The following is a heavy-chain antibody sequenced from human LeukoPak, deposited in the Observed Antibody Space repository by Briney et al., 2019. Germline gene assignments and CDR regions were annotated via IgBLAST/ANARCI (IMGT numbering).Heavy chain of an antibody. CDR1: GGSISSASYY. CDR3: ARFCREAVGCVSYSFDY. CDR2: IYYSGST. J-gene: IGHJ4*02. Sequence: SETLSLTCTVSGGSISSASYYWGWIRQTPGKGLEWIGNIYYSGSTSYNPSLKSRVTISVDTSKNQFSLQLSSVTAADTAVYYCARFCREAVGCVSYSFDYWGQGALVTVSA. V-gene: IGHV4-39*01. D-gene: IGHD1-26*01.